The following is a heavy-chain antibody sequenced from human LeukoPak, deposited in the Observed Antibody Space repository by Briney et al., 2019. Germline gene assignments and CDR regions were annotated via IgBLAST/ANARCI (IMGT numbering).Heavy chain of an antibody. Sequence: GGSLRLSCAASGFTVSSYGMHWVRQAPGKGLEWVAVIWYDGSNKYYADSVKGRFTISRDNSKNTLYLQMNSLRAEDTAVYYCAKEGPSDAFDIWGQGTMVTVSS. CDR2: IWYDGSNK. V-gene: IGHV3-33*06. CDR3: AKEGPSDAFDI. CDR1: GFTVSSYG. J-gene: IGHJ3*02.